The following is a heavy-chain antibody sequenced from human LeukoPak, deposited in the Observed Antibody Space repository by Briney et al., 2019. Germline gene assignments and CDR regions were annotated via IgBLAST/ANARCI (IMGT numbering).Heavy chain of an antibody. CDR1: GFTLSSYS. J-gene: IGHJ3*01. Sequence: PGGSLRLACAASGFTLSSYSMNWVRQAPGKGLEWVSSISGNSTYIYYADAVKGRFTISRDNTNNSLYLQMNSLSAEDTGVYFCVRGYDFWSGDYPSGWGQGTMVTVSS. D-gene: IGHD3-3*01. V-gene: IGHV3-21*04. CDR2: ISGNSTYI. CDR3: VRGYDFWSGDYPSG.